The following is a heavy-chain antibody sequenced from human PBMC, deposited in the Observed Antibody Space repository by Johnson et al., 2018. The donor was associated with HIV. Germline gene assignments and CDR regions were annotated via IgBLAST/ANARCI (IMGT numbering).Heavy chain of an antibody. J-gene: IGHJ3*02. D-gene: IGHD3-10*01. CDR3: VCLRAWTFDI. Sequence: QVQLVESGGGLVKPGGSLRLSCAASGFTFSDYHINWIRQAPGKGLEWVSYIDSSGSGIYYADSVKGRFTISRDNAKNSLYLQMHSLRAEDTAVYYCVCLRAWTFDIWGQGTMVTVSS. CDR2: IDSSGSGI. V-gene: IGHV3-11*04. CDR1: GFTFSDYH.